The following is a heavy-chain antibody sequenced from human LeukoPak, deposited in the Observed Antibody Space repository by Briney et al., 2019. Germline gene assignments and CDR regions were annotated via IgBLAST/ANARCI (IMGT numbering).Heavy chain of an antibody. Sequence: GGCLRLSCAAPGFTPTDYYTSWIRPAPGKGLEWVSYISSSGSTIYHADSVKGRFTISRDNAKNSLYLQMNSLRAEDTAVYYCARDFGGSYGRYYFDYWGQGTLVTVSS. V-gene: IGHV3-11*01. J-gene: IGHJ4*02. D-gene: IGHD1-26*01. CDR2: ISSSGSTI. CDR1: GFTPTDYY. CDR3: ARDFGGSYGRYYFDY.